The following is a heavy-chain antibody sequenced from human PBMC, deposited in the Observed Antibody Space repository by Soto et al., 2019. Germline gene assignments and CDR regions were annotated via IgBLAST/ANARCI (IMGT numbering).Heavy chain of an antibody. Sequence: SETLSLTCGVSGYSIASGFYWGWVRQSPGKGLEWIGSISYSAKTFYNPSLASRLSIAVDTSMNQFSLRLTSVTAADTALYYCTRGAGAPWVRFDSWGQGTLVTVS. CDR2: ISYSAKT. CDR1: GYSIASGFY. J-gene: IGHJ4*02. D-gene: IGHD3-22*01. V-gene: IGHV4-38-2*01. CDR3: TRGAGAPWVRFDS.